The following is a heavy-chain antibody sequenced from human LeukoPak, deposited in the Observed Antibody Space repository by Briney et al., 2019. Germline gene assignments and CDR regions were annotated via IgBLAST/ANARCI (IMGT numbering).Heavy chain of an antibody. CDR2: ISDSGGST. CDR3: AKDNRRAHYFDY. J-gene: IGHJ4*02. CDR1: GFTFSSYA. Sequence: GGSLRLSCAASGFTFSSYAMSWVRQAPGKGLEWVSAISDSGGSTYYADSVKGRFTISRDNSKNTLYLQMNSLRAEDAAVYYCAKDNRRAHYFDYWGQGTLVTVSS. V-gene: IGHV3-23*01.